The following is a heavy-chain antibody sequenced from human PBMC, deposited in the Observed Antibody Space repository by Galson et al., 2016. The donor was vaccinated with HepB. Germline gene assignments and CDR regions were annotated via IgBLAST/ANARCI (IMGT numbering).Heavy chain of an antibody. D-gene: IGHD3-10*01. CDR1: GFTFTTYG. V-gene: IGHV1-18*01. J-gene: IGHJ4*02. Sequence: SVKVSCKASGFTFTTYGINWVRQAPGHGLEWMGWISPYNGDTNYAQKLQGRVTMTTDPSTSTASMELRCLRSADTAVYYCPRWNGFGEYLICNDYWGQGTVVTVSS. CDR3: PRWNGFGEYLICNDY. CDR2: ISPYNGDT.